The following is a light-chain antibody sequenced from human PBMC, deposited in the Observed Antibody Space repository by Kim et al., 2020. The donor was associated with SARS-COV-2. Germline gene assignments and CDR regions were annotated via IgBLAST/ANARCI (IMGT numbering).Light chain of an antibody. CDR3: QVFSGSSDRVI. CDR2: FDN. Sequence: APGRTAAVTCAGHNIGSQSVHWYQQKPGEAPAVVIRFDNGRPSGIPERFSGSNSGNMATLTITRVAGGDEADYYCQVFSGSSDRVIFGGGTQLTVL. J-gene: IGLJ7*01. CDR1: NIGSQS. V-gene: IGLV3-21*01.